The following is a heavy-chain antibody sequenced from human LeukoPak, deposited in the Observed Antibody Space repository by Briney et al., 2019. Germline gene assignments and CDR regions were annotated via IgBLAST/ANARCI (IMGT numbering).Heavy chain of an antibody. Sequence: GGSLRLSCEASRFLFRTFWMSWVRQAPGKGLEWVANIKEDGSDKNYMDSAKGRFTISRDNAKNSLYLQMNSLRVEDTAVYYCARDRDYAFDYWGQGTLVTVSS. V-gene: IGHV3-7*03. CDR1: RFLFRTFW. J-gene: IGHJ4*02. CDR3: ARDRDYAFDY. CDR2: IKEDGSDK. D-gene: IGHD4-17*01.